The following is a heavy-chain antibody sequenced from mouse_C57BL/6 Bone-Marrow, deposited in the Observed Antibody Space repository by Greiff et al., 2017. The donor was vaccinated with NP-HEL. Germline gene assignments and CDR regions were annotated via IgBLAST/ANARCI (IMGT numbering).Heavy chain of an antibody. Sequence: VQLQQSGAELVRPGASVTLSCKASGYTFTDYEMHWVKQTPVHGLEWIGAIDPETGGTAYNQKFKGKAILTADKSSSTAYMERRSLTSEDSAFYYCTRGDYDGYGGQGTTLTVSS. D-gene: IGHD2-4*01. CDR1: GYTFTDYE. CDR3: TRGDYDGY. J-gene: IGHJ2*01. V-gene: IGHV1-15*01. CDR2: IDPETGGT.